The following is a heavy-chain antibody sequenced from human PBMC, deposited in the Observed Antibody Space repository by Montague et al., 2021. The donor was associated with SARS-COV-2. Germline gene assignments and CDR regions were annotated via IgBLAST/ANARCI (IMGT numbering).Heavy chain of an antibody. J-gene: IGHJ4*02. CDR3: ARQRRGGLVSTPRFFDY. CDR1: GGSISSSSYY. Sequence: SETLSLTCTVSGGSISSSSYYWGWIRQPPGKGLEWIGSIYYSGSTYYNPSLKSRVTISVATSKNQFSLKLSSVTAADTAVYYCARQRRGGLVSTPRFFDYWGQGTLVTVSS. D-gene: IGHD6-19*01. V-gene: IGHV4-39*01. CDR2: IYYSGST.